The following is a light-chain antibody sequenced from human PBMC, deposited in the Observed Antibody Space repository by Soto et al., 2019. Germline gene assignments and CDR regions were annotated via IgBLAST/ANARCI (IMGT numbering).Light chain of an antibody. V-gene: IGKV3-20*01. J-gene: IGKJ1*01. CDR2: GAS. CDR1: QSVSSSY. CDR3: QQYGSSPRT. Sequence: EIVLTQSPGTLSLSPGERATLSCRASQSVSSSYLAWFQQRPGQAPRLLISGASSRATGIPDRFTGSGSGTEFTLTISRLEPEDFAMYYCQQYGSSPRTFGQGTKVEIK.